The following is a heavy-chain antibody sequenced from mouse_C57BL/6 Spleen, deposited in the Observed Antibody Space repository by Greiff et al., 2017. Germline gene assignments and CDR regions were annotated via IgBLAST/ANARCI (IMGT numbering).Heavy chain of an antibody. V-gene: IGHV5-17*01. J-gene: IGHJ4*01. D-gene: IGHD1-1*01. Sequence: EVKVEESGGGLVKPGGSLKLSCAASGFTFSDYGMHWVRQAPEKGLEWVAYISSGSSTIYYADTVKGRFTISRDNAKNTLFLQMTSLRSEDTAMYYCARKPYYYGSSSYAMDYWGQGTSVTVSS. CDR3: ARKPYYYGSSSYAMDY. CDR1: GFTFSDYG. CDR2: ISSGSSTI.